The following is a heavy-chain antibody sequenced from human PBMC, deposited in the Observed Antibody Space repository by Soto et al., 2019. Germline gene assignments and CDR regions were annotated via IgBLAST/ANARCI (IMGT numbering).Heavy chain of an antibody. Sequence: ASVKVSCKASGYTFTSYGISWVRQAPGQGLEWMGWISAYNGNTNYAQKLQGRVTMTTDTSTSTAYMELRSLRSDDTAVYYCARDGRMGTYYYGSGSYYAHWGQGTLVTVSS. CDR1: GYTFTSYG. J-gene: IGHJ4*02. CDR3: ARDGRMGTYYYGSGSYYAH. V-gene: IGHV1-18*01. D-gene: IGHD3-10*01. CDR2: ISAYNGNT.